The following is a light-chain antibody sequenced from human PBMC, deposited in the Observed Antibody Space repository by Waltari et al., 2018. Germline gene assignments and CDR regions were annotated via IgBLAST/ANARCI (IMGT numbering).Light chain of an antibody. CDR3: QQYNNWPPYT. Sequence: EIVMTQSTATLSVSPGERATLSCRASQSVRSNFAWYQQKPGQAPRLLIYGASTRATCIPARFSGSGSGTEFTLTISSLQSEDFAVYYCQQYNNWPPYTFGQGTKLEIK. CDR1: QSVRSN. J-gene: IGKJ2*01. CDR2: GAS. V-gene: IGKV3-15*01.